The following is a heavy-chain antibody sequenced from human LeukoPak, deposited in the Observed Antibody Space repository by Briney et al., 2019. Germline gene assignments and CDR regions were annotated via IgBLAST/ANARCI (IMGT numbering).Heavy chain of an antibody. CDR3: ARHRIGGYDTFDY. V-gene: IGHV4-59*08. J-gene: IGHJ4*02. Sequence: PSETLSLTCTVSGGSISSYYWSWIRQPPGKGLEWIGYIYYSGSTNYSPPLKSRVTISVDTSKNQFSLKLSSATAADTAVYYCARHRIGGYDTFDYRGQGTLVTVSS. CDR1: GGSISSYY. D-gene: IGHD5-12*01. CDR2: IYYSGST.